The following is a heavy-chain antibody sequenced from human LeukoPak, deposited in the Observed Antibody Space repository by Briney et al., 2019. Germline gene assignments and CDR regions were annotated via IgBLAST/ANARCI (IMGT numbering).Heavy chain of an antibody. D-gene: IGHD1-1*01. V-gene: IGHV1-18*01. Sequence: ASVKVSCKASGYTFGSYTISWVRQAPGQGLEWVGWISAYSGNTNYEQKFQGRVTMATDASTTTAYMELRSLRSDDTAVYYCARTQLTTPSFDYWGQGTLVTVSS. CDR1: GYTFGSYT. CDR3: ARTQLTTPSFDY. CDR2: ISAYSGNT. J-gene: IGHJ4*02.